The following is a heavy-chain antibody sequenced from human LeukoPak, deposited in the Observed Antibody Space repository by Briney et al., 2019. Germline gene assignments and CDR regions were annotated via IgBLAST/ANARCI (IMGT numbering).Heavy chain of an antibody. CDR1: GGSISSGDYY. J-gene: IGHJ4*02. V-gene: IGHV4-30-4*01. CDR3: ARDQGGYGSFDY. Sequence: TASQTLSLTCTVSGGSISSGDYYWSWIRQPPGKGLEWIGYIYYSGSTYYNPSLKSRVTISVDTSKNQFSLKLSSVTAADTAVYYCARDQGGYGSFDYWGQGTLVTVSS. D-gene: IGHD5-12*01. CDR2: IYYSGST.